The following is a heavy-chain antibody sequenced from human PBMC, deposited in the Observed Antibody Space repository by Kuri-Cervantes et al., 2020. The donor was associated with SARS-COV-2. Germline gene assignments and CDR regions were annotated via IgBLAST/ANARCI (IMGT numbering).Heavy chain of an antibody. CDR1: GFTFSSYW. J-gene: IGHJ3*02. V-gene: IGHV3-7*01. CDR3: AREGVDIVGAPHDAFDI. CDR2: IKQDGSEK. D-gene: IGHD1-26*01. Sequence: GGSLRLSCAASGFTFSSYWMSWVRQAPGKGLEWVANIKQDGSEKYYVDSVKGRFTISRDNAENSLYLQMSSLRAEDTAVYYCAREGVDIVGAPHDAFDIWGQGTMVTVSS.